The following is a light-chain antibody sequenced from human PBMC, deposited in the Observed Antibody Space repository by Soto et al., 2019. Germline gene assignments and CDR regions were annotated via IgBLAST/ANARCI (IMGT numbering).Light chain of an antibody. CDR3: QHYNSYSEA. CDR2: KES. CDR1: QTISSW. J-gene: IGKJ1*01. V-gene: IGKV1-5*03. Sequence: DIQMTQPPSTLSGSVGDRVTITCRASQTISSWLAWYQQKPGKAPKLLIYKESTLTSGVPPRCSGSGSGTESTLNISSRQPDYFATYYCQHYNSYSEAFGQGTKVELK.